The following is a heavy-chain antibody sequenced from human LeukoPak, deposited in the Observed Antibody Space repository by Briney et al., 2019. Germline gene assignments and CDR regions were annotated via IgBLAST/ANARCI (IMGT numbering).Heavy chain of an antibody. D-gene: IGHD5-18*01. Sequence: PSETLSLTCTVSGGSISSYYWSWIRQPPGKGLEWIGYISYSGSTNYNPSLKSRVTISVDTSKNQFSLKLTSVTAADTAVYYCARDGGYNYGFDYWGQGTLVTVSS. J-gene: IGHJ4*02. CDR2: ISYSGST. V-gene: IGHV4-59*12. CDR3: ARDGGYNYGFDY. CDR1: GGSISSYY.